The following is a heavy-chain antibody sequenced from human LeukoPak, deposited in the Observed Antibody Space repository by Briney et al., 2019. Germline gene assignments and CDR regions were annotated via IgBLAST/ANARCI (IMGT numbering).Heavy chain of an antibody. CDR1: GGSFSSHY. Sequence: SETLSLTCTVSGGSFSSHYWSWIRQPPGKGLEWIGYIYYSGSTNYNPSLKSRVAISVDTSKNQFSLKLSSVTAADTAVYYCARDNSDFWSRNWFDPWGQGTLVTVSS. J-gene: IGHJ5*02. CDR3: ARDNSDFWSRNWFDP. V-gene: IGHV4-59*11. CDR2: IYYSGST. D-gene: IGHD3-3*01.